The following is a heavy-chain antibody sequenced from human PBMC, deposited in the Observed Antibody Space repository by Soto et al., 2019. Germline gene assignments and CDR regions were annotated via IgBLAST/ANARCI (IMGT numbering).Heavy chain of an antibody. Sequence: PGGSLRLSCAASGFTFSDYYMSWIRQAPGKGLEWVSYISSSSSYTNYADSVKGRFTISRDNAKNSLYLQMNSLRAEDTAVYYCARFRYYYYGMDVWGQGTTVTVSS. J-gene: IGHJ6*02. CDR2: ISSSSSYT. CDR1: GFTFSDYY. V-gene: IGHV3-11*06. CDR3: ARFRYYYYGMDV.